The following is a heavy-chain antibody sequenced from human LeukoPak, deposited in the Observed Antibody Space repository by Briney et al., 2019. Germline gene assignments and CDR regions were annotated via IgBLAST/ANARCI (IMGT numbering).Heavy chain of an antibody. J-gene: IGHJ3*02. CDR3: AGYSCYDAGAFDI. CDR2: INPNSGGT. V-gene: IGHV1-2*02. D-gene: IGHD1-1*01. Sequence: ASVKVSCKASGYTFTGYYMHWVRQAPGPGLEWMGWINPNSGGTNYAQKFQGSVTMTRDTSISTAYMELSRLRSDDVAVYYCAGYSCYDAGAFDIWGQGTMVTVSS. CDR1: GYTFTGYY.